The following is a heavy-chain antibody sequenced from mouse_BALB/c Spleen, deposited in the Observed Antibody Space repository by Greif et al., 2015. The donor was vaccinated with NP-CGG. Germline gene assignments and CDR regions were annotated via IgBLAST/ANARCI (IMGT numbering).Heavy chain of an antibody. CDR3: ARGMITLFAY. CDR1: GYSITSDYA. D-gene: IGHD2-4*01. CDR2: ISYSGST. J-gene: IGHJ3*01. V-gene: IGHV3-2*02. Sequence: EVKLVESGPGLAKPSQSLSLTCTVTGYSITSDYAWNWIRQFPGNKLEWMGYISYSGSTSYNPSLKSRISITRDTSKNQFFLQLNSVTTEDTATYYCARGMITLFAYWGQGTLVTVSA.